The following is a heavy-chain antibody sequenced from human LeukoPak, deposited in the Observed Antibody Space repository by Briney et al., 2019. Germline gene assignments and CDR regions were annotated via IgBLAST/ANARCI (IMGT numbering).Heavy chain of an antibody. CDR2: ISSSSTYI. D-gene: IGHD3-10*01. V-gene: IGHV3-21*01. Sequence: PGGSLRLSCAASGFTFSSYSMNWVRQAPGKGLEWVSSISSSSTYIFYADSVEGRFTISRDNAKNALYLQMNSLRAEDTAMYYCARNLPGLSGLYDYWGQGSQVTVSS. CDR3: ARNLPGLSGLYDY. J-gene: IGHJ4*02. CDR1: GFTFSSYS.